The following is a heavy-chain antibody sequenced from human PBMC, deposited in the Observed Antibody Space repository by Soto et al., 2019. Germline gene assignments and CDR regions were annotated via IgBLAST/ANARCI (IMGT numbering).Heavy chain of an antibody. J-gene: IGHJ6*02. D-gene: IGHD3-9*01. CDR2: ISGSGGST. V-gene: IGHV3-23*01. CDR3: AKDQLGKLTGYYTNVIDV. Sequence: GGSLRLSCAASGFTFSSYAMSWVRQAPGKGLEWVSAISGSGGSTYYADSVKGRFTISRDNSKNTLYLQMNSLRAEDTAVYYCAKDQLGKLTGYYTNVIDVWGQGTTVTGSS. CDR1: GFTFSSYA.